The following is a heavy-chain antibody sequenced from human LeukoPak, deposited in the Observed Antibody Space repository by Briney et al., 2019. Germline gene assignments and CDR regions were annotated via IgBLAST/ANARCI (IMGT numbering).Heavy chain of an antibody. D-gene: IGHD4-17*01. CDR1: GSTFSSYS. Sequence: GGSLRLSCAASGSTFSSYSMSWVRQAPGKGLEWVSAISGSGGSTYYADSVKGRFTISRDNSKNTLYLQMNSLRAEDTAVYYCAKVRGTVTKSFDYWGQGTLVTVSS. V-gene: IGHV3-23*01. CDR2: ISGSGGST. J-gene: IGHJ4*02. CDR3: AKVRGTVTKSFDY.